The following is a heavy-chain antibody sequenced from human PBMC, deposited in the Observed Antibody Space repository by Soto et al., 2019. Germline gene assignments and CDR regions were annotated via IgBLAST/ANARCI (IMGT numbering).Heavy chain of an antibody. V-gene: IGHV4-39*01. CDR1: GGSISSSSYY. J-gene: IGHJ4*02. CDR2: IYYSGST. D-gene: IGHD2-15*01. CDR3: ARLGRLSWNKYYFDY. Sequence: QLQLQESGPGLVKPSETLSLTCTVSGGSISSSSYYWGWIRQPPGKGLEWIGSIYYSGSTYYNPSLKSRVTISVDTSKNQFSLKLSSVTAADTAVYYCARLGRLSWNKYYFDYWGQGTLVTVSS.